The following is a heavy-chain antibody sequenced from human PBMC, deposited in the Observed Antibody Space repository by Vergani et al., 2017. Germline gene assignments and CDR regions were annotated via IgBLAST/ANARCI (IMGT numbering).Heavy chain of an antibody. CDR1: GFTFSSAW. J-gene: IGHJ6*02. V-gene: IGHV3-7*01. CDR3: ARDKRSGSGSYYMSYYYGMDV. D-gene: IGHD3-10*01. Sequence: EVQPVESGGGLVKPGGSLRLSCTTSGFTFSSAWMSWVRQAPGKGLEWVANIKQDGSEKYYVDSVKGRFTISRDNAKNSLYLQMNSLIAEDTAVYYCARDKRSGSGSYYMSYYYGMDVWGQGTTVTVSS. CDR2: IKQDGSEK.